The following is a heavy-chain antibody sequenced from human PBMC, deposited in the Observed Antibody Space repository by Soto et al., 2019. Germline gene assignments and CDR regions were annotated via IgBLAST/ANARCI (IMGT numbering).Heavy chain of an antibody. CDR2: IYPGDPDT. V-gene: IGHV5-51*01. CDR1: GYSFTSYW. J-gene: IGHJ6*02. CDR3: ARHETGSSAYYYYGMDV. Sequence: GESLKISCKGSGYSFTSYWIGWVRQMPGKGLEWMGIIYPGDPDTRYSPSFQGRVTISADKSISTAYLQWSSLKASDTAMYYCARHETGSSAYYYYGMDVWGQGTTVTVSS. D-gene: IGHD6-6*01.